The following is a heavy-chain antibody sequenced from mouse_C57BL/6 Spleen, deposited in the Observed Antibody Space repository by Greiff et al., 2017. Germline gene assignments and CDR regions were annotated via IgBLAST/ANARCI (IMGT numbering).Heavy chain of an antibody. J-gene: IGHJ2*01. CDR3: ARRYTVSFDY. D-gene: IGHD1-1*01. V-gene: IGHV1-52*01. Sequence: VQLQQPGAELVRPGSSVKLSCTASGYTFTSYWMHWVKQRPIQGLEWIGNIDPSDSGTNYNQKFKDKDTLTVDKSSSTAYMQLSSLTSEDSAVYYCARRYTVSFDYWGKGTTLTVSS. CDR1: GYTFTSYW. CDR2: IDPSDSGT.